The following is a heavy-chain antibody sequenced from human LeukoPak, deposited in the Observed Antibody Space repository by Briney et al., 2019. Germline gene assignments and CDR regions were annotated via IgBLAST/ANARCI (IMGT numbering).Heavy chain of an antibody. CDR2: IIPIFGTA. V-gene: IGHV1-69*06. CDR3: ARLTYYYDSSGLHAFDI. Sequence: SVKVSCKASGGTFSSYAISWVRQAPGQGLEWMGGIIPIFGTANYAQKFQGRVTITADKSTSTAYMELGSLRSEDTAVYYCARLTYYYDSSGLHAFDIWGQGTMVTVSS. D-gene: IGHD3-22*01. CDR1: GGTFSSYA. J-gene: IGHJ3*02.